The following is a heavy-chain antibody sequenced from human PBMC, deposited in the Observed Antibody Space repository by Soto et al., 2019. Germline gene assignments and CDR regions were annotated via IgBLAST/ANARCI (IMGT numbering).Heavy chain of an antibody. D-gene: IGHD3-22*01. J-gene: IGHJ5*02. CDR3: ARSQDSSGYWNNHLDP. V-gene: IGHV1-69*01. CDR2: IIPLFGTA. CDR1: GGTFNTYT. Sequence: QVLLLQSGAEVKKPGSSVKVSCKASGGTFNTYTMTWVRQAPGHGLEWMWGIIPLFGTANYPQKFQGRVTITAYESTRTAYMELSSLRSEDTSVYYFARSQDSSGYWNNHLDPCGQGTLVTVAS.